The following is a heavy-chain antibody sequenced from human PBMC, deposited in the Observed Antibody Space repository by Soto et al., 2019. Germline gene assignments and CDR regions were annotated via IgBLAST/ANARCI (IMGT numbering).Heavy chain of an antibody. CDR1: GGSFSGYY. Sequence: SETLSLSCAVYGGSFSGYYWSWIRQPPGKGLEWIGEINHSGSTNYNPSLKSRVTISVDTSKNQFSLKLSSVTAADTAVYYCARGHGMDVWGQGTTVTVSS. V-gene: IGHV4-34*01. J-gene: IGHJ6*02. CDR2: INHSGST. CDR3: ARGHGMDV.